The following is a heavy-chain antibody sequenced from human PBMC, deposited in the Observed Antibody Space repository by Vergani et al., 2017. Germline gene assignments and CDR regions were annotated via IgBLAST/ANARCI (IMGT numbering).Heavy chain of an antibody. CDR3: ARGDTAMDYYYYGMDV. J-gene: IGHJ6*02. CDR2: ISAYNGNT. Sequence: QVQLVQSGAEVKKPGASVKVSCKASGYTFTSYGISWVRQAPGQGLEWMGWISAYNGNTNYAPKLQGRVTMTTDTSTSTAYMELRSLRSEDTAVYYCARGDTAMDYYYYGMDVWGQGTTVTVSS. CDR1: GYTFTSYG. D-gene: IGHD5-18*01. V-gene: IGHV1-18*04.